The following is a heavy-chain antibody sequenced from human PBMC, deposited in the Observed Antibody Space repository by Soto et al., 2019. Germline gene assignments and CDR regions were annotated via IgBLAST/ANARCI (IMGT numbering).Heavy chain of an antibody. Sequence: SETLSLTCAVSSGSISSSNWWSWVRQPPGKGLEWIGEIYHSGSTNYNPSLKSRVTISVDKSKNQFSLKLSSVTAADTAVYYCARECSGGSCLNWFDPWGQGTLVTVSS. J-gene: IGHJ5*02. D-gene: IGHD2-15*01. V-gene: IGHV4-4*02. CDR2: IYHSGST. CDR1: SGSISSSNW. CDR3: ARECSGGSCLNWFDP.